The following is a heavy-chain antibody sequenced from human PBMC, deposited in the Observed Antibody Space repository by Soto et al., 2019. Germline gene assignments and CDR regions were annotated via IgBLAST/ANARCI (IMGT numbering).Heavy chain of an antibody. CDR3: ASDDDYPGNAFDY. D-gene: IGHD4-17*01. Sequence: QVQLAESGGGVVQPGRSLRLSCAATGFTFSNYGMHWVRQAPGKGLEWVAVILKDGSDQKYADSMKGRFTISRDNSENTLYLHMNSVRAEDTGVYYCASDDDYPGNAFDYWGQGTLVTVSS. J-gene: IGHJ4*02. CDR2: ILKDGSDQ. CDR1: GFTFSNYG. V-gene: IGHV3-33*01.